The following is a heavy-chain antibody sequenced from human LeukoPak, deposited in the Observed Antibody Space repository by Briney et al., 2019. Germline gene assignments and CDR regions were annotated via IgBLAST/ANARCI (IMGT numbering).Heavy chain of an antibody. CDR3: ARSLPVPAHDAFDI. V-gene: IGHV4-61*02. J-gene: IGHJ3*02. CDR1: GGSISSGDYY. Sequence: PSETLSLTCTVSGGSISSGDYYWSWIRQPAGKGLEWIGRIHTSGSIYYNPSLRGRVTMSIDTSKSQFSLNLSSVTAADTAVYFCARSLPVPAHDAFDIWGQGTMVTVSS. CDR2: IHTSGSI. D-gene: IGHD6-19*01.